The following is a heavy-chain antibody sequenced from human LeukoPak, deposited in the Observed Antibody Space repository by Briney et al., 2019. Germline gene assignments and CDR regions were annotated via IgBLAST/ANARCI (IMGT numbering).Heavy chain of an antibody. V-gene: IGHV4-59*01. D-gene: IGHD3-3*01. CDR2: IYYSGST. CDR1: GGSISSYY. J-gene: IGHJ4*02. Sequence: KASETLSLTCTVSGGSISSYYWSWIRQPPGKGLEWIGYIYYSGSTNYNPSLKSRVTISVDTPKNQFSLKLSSVTAADTAVYYCARGGYDFRGYYFDYWGQGTLVTVSS. CDR3: ARGGYDFRGYYFDY.